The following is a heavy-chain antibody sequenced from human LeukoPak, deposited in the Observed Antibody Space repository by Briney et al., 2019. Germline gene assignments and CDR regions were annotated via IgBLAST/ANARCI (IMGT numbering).Heavy chain of an antibody. CDR1: GFTFSSYW. Sequence: GGSLRLSCAASGFTFSSYWMSWVRQAPGKGLEWVANIKQDGSEKYYVDSVKGRFTISRDNVKNSLYLQMNSLRAEDTAVYYCARVYGQDSFDYWGQGTLVTVSS. D-gene: IGHD2/OR15-2a*01. V-gene: IGHV3-7*01. CDR3: ARVYGQDSFDY. CDR2: IKQDGSEK. J-gene: IGHJ4*02.